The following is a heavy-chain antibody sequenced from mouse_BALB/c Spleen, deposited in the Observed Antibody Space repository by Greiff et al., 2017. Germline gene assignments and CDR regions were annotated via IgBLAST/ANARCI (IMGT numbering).Heavy chain of an antibody. CDR1: GFTFSSYA. CDR2: ISSGGST. J-gene: IGHJ2*01. V-gene: IGHV5-6-5*01. CDR3: ARHRGPFDY. Sequence: EVQLVESGGGLVKPGGSLKLSCAASGFTFSSYAMSWVRQTPEKRLEWVASISSGGSTYYPDSVKGRFTISRDNARNILYLQMSSLRSEDTAMYYCARHRGPFDYWGQGTTLTVSS.